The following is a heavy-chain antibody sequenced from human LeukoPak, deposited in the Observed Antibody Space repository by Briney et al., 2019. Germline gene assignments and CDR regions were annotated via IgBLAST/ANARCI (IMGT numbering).Heavy chain of an antibody. Sequence: PSETLSLTCTVSGDSISSGDYYWSWIRQPAGKGLEWIGRISSSGSTNYNPSLKSRVTMSVDTSKNQFSLKLSSVTAADTAVYYCARGTAFDIWGQGTMVTVSS. V-gene: IGHV4-61*02. CDR3: ARGTAFDI. J-gene: IGHJ3*02. CDR2: ISSSGST. CDR1: GDSISSGDYY.